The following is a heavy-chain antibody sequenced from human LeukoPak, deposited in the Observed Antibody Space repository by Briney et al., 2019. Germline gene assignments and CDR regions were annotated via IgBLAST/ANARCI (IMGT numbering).Heavy chain of an antibody. CDR1: GFTFGSYS. V-gene: IGHV3-21*01. Sequence: PGGSLRLSXAASGFTFGSYSMNWVRQTPGKGLEWLSSISSSSSYIYYADSVKGRFTISRDNAKNSLYLQMNSLRAEDTAVYYCARVLESSSFVLDYWGQGTLVTVSS. CDR2: ISSSSSYI. J-gene: IGHJ4*02. CDR3: ARVLESSSFVLDY. D-gene: IGHD6-13*01.